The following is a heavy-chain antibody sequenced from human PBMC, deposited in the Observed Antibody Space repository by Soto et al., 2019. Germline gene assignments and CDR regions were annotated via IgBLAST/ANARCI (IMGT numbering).Heavy chain of an antibody. J-gene: IGHJ4*02. CDR2: ISAGSDYI. D-gene: IGHD2-15*01. CDR1: GFTFGSHS. Sequence: PGGSLRLSCTDSGFTFGSHSMFWVRQAPGKGLEWVSSISAGSDYIFYADSVKGRFAISRDNSKNTLYLQMNSLRAEDTAVYYCAKGSRYCSGGSCYSDYWGQGTLVTGSS. V-gene: IGHV3-21*04. CDR3: AKGSRYCSGGSCYSDY.